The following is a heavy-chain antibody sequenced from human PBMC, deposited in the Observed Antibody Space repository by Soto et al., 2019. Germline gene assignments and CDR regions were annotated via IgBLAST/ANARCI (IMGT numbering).Heavy chain of an antibody. J-gene: IGHJ4*02. CDR2: IIPILGIA. V-gene: IGHV1-69*02. Sequence: QVQLVQSGAEVKKPGSSVKVSCKASGGTFSSYRISWVRQAPGQGLEWMGRIIPILGIANYAQKLQGRVTITADKATSTAYMELSSLRSEDTAVYYCARGAAGIAVAGPSYYFDYWGQGTLVTVSS. CDR3: ARGAAGIAVAGPSYYFDY. CDR1: GGTFSSYR. D-gene: IGHD6-19*01.